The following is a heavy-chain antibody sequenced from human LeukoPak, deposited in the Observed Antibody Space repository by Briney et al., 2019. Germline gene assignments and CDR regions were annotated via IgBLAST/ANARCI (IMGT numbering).Heavy chain of an antibody. Sequence: PEGSLRVSCAASGFTFSSYSMNWLRQAPGKDLNWVSSISSSSSYIYYADSVKGRFTISRDNAKNSLYLQMNSLRAEDTAVYYCAKETDSFDIWGQGTMVSVSS. CDR3: AKETDSFDI. CDR2: ISSSSSYI. J-gene: IGHJ3*02. CDR1: GFTFSSYS. V-gene: IGHV3-21*01.